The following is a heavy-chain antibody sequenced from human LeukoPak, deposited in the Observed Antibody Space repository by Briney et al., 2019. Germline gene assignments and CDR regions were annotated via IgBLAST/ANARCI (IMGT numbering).Heavy chain of an antibody. CDR2: ISSSSSYI. CDR1: GFTFSSYS. V-gene: IGHV3-21*01. Sequence: IPGGSLRLSCAASGFTFSSYSMNWVRQAPGKGLEWVSSISSSSSYIYYADSVKGRFTISRDNAKNSLYLQMNSLRAEDTAVYYCAKGPLAPLYYMDVWGKGTTVTVSS. J-gene: IGHJ6*03. CDR3: AKGPLAPLYYMDV.